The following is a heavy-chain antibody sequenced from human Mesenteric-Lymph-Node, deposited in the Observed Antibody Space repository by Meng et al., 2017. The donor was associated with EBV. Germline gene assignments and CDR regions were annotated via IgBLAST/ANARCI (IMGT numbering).Heavy chain of an antibody. Sequence: QCGTKPYRPGSSTYVSCEGSGYTFNGYYSRWVRPAPGHGIEWVCCFNRNSGDKLYAVKFQGRVTIARYTSLCTPYMEVNSLTYSDTDVFSCTSGYEASAYVWWGQGTLVTVSS. CDR2: FNRNSGDK. CDR1: GYTFNGYY. V-gene: IGHV1-2*02. J-gene: IGHJ4*02. D-gene: IGHD5-12*01. CDR3: TSGYEASAYVW.